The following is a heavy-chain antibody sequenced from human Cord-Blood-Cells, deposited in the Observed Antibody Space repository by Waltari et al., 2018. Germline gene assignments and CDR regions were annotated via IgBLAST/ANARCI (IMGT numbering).Heavy chain of an antibody. J-gene: IGHJ3*02. CDR2: IIPIFGTA. D-gene: IGHD1-20*01. V-gene: IGHV1-69*01. Sequence: QVQLVQSGDEVKKPGSSVKVSCKASGGTFSSYASSWVRQAPGQSLERMGGIIPIFGTANYAQKFQGRVTITADESTSTAYMELSSLRSEDTAVYYCAREGGGITGTDAFDIWGQGTMVTVSS. CDR3: AREGGGITGTDAFDI. CDR1: GGTFSSYA.